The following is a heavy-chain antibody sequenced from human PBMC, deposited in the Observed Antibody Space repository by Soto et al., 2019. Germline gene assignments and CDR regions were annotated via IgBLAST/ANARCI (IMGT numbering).Heavy chain of an antibody. D-gene: IGHD3-9*01. CDR1: GYSFTSYW. J-gene: IGHJ4*02. V-gene: IGHV5-51*01. Sequence: PGESLKISCKGSGYSFTSYWIGWVRQMPGKGLEWMGIIYPGDSDTRYSPSFQGQVTISADKSISTAYLQWSSLKASDTAMYYCARQNPNLLRYLDWLLFDYWGQGTLVTAPQ. CDR2: IYPGDSDT. CDR3: ARQNPNLLRYLDWLLFDY.